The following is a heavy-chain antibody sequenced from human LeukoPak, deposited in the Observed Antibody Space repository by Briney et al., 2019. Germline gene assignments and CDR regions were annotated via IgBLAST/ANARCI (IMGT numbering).Heavy chain of an antibody. V-gene: IGHV3-23*01. D-gene: IGHD3-10*01. CDR3: AKKEGWKFGNYYVDH. CDR2: ITDDGVGT. J-gene: IGHJ4*02. Sequence: GGSLRLSCAASGFIFRDYATSSVRQAPGTGLEWISTITDDGVGTYHAESVKGRFTISRDNSKNTLYLQMDSLRGEDTAVYYCAKKEGWKFGNYYVDHWGRGTLVTVSS. CDR1: GFIFRDYA.